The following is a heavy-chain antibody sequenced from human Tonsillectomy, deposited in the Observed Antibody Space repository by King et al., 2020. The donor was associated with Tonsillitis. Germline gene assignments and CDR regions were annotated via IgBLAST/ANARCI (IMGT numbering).Heavy chain of an antibody. CDR1: GFVFSDHA. Sequence: QLVQSGGGVVQPGRSMRLSCTASGFVFSDHAVHWVRQAPGKGLEWVAVISHDGSNKHYADSVKGRFTISRDNSKNIVYLQMNSLRAEDTAVYCCARSPPTTAYFDYWGQGTLVSVSS. J-gene: IGHJ4*02. CDR3: ARSPPTTAYFDY. D-gene: IGHD1-26*01. V-gene: IGHV3-30*04. CDR2: ISHDGSNK.